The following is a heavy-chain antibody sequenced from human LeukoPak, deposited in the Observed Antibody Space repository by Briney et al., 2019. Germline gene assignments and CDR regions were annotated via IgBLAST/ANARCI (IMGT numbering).Heavy chain of an antibody. Sequence: SGTLSLTCAVSGGSISSSSYYWGWIRQPPGKGLEWIGSIYYSGSTYYSPSLKSRLTISVDTSKNQFSLKLSSVTAADTAVYYCANSANYGGNSGYFDYWGQGTLVTVSS. J-gene: IGHJ4*02. D-gene: IGHD4-23*01. CDR1: GGSISSSSYY. CDR3: ANSANYGGNSGYFDY. V-gene: IGHV4-39*01. CDR2: IYYSGST.